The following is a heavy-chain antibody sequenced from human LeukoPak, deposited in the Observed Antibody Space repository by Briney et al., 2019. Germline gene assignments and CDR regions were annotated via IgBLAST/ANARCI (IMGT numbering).Heavy chain of an antibody. V-gene: IGHV4-34*01. CDR3: ARRYFDWFQYAGYFDY. CDR1: GGSFSGYY. Sequence: ASETLSLTCAVYGGSFSGYYWSWIRQPPGKGLEWIGEINHSGSTNYNPSLKSRVTISVDTSKNQFSLKLSSVTAADTAVYYCARRYFDWFQYAGYFDYWGQGTLVTVSS. D-gene: IGHD3-9*01. J-gene: IGHJ4*02. CDR2: INHSGST.